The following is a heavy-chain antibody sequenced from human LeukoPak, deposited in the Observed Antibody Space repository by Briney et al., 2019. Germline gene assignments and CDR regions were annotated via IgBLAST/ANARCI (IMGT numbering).Heavy chain of an antibody. CDR2: INHSGST. J-gene: IGHJ6*04. D-gene: IGHD2-2*02. V-gene: IGHV4-34*01. CDR1: GGSFSSYY. Sequence: PSETLSLTCAVSGGSFSSYYWSWIRQPPGKGLEWIGEINHSGSTNYNPSLKSRVTISVDTSKNQFTLKLSSVTAADTAVYYCARGPVAYCSSTSCYTLETYYYYGMDVWGKGATVTVSS. CDR3: ARGPVAYCSSTSCYTLETYYYYGMDV.